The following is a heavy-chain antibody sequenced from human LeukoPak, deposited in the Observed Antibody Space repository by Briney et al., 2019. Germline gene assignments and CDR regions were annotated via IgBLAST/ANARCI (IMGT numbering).Heavy chain of an antibody. V-gene: IGHV3-23*01. CDR2: ISGSGGST. D-gene: IGHD5-24*01. CDR3: AKARYNGALYYFDY. J-gene: IGHJ4*02. CDR1: GFTFSSYA. Sequence: GGSLRLSCAASGFTFSSYAMSWVRQAPGKGQEWVSAISGSGGSTYYADSVKGRFTISRDDSKNTLYLQMNSLRAEDTAVYYCAKARYNGALYYFDYWGQGTLVTVSS.